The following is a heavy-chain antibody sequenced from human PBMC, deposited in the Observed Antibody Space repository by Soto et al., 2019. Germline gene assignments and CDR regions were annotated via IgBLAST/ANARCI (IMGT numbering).Heavy chain of an antibody. CDR1: GGSISSSSYY. Sequence: PSETLSLTCTVSGGSISSSSYYWGWIRQPPGKWLEWIGSIYYSGSTYYNPSLKSRVTISVDTSKNQFSLKLSSVTAADTAVYYCARRGSSSWYGYWGQGTLVTVSS. CDR3: ARRGSSSWYGY. D-gene: IGHD6-13*01. J-gene: IGHJ4*02. CDR2: IYYSGST. V-gene: IGHV4-39*01.